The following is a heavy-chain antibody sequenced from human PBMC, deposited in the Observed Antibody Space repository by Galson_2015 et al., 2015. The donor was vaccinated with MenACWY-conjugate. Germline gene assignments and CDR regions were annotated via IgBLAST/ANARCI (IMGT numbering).Heavy chain of an antibody. J-gene: IGHJ5*02. D-gene: IGHD3-10*01. V-gene: IGHV3-23*01. CDR1: GITFSSYA. Sequence: SLRLSCAASGITFSSYAMSWVRQAPGKGLEWVSSISTTGGTTYYADSVKGRFTISRDNSKNTLHLQMNSLRAGDTAVYYCAQGAGSRWFDPWGQGTLAIVSS. CDR3: AQGAGSRWFDP. CDR2: ISTTGGTT.